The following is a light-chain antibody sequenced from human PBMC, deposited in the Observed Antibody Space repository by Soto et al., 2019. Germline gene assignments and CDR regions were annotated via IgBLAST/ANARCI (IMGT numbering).Light chain of an antibody. J-gene: IGLJ2*01. CDR1: SSNIGSNT. V-gene: IGLV1-44*01. CDR2: YNN. CDR3: AAWDDSLNGVV. Sequence: QSVLTQPPSASGTPGQRVTISCSGSSSNIGSNTVNWYQHLPGTAPKLLIYYNNQRPSGVPDRFSGSKSGTSASLAISGLQSEDEADYYCAAWDDSLNGVVFGGGTKVTVL.